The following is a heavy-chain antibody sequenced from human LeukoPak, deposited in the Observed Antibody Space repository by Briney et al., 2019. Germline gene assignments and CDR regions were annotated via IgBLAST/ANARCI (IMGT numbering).Heavy chain of an antibody. V-gene: IGHV3-21*01. CDR3: ARWPRSGYYVLDY. CDR2: ISSSSSYI. J-gene: IGHJ4*02. D-gene: IGHD3-22*01. CDR1: GFTFSSYG. Sequence: PGGSLRLSCAASGFTFSSYGMHWVRQAPGKGLEWVSSISSSSSYIYYADSVKGRFTISRDNAKNSLYLQMNSLRAEDTAVYYCARWPRSGYYVLDYWGQGTLVTVSS.